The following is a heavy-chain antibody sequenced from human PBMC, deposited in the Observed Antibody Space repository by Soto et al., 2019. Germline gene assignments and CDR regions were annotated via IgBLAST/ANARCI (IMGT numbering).Heavy chain of an antibody. Sequence: QIALRESGPTLVKPTQTLTLTCSFSGFSLTTSGVGVGWIRQPPGKALEWLALIHGDDEKNYSPSLRTRLTITKDTSKNQAVLTMTNMNPVDTGTYYCVHRMTVAGHRFFDIWGRGTLVTVSS. J-gene: IGHJ2*01. CDR3: VHRMTVAGHRFFDI. CDR1: GFSLTTSGVG. V-gene: IGHV2-5*02. D-gene: IGHD6-19*01. CDR2: IHGDDEK.